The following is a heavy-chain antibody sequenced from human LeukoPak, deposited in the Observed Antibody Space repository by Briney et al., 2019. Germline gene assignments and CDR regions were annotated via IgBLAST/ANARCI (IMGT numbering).Heavy chain of an antibody. CDR1: GFTFGDYA. CDR3: TRDPRRESYYYYYYMDV. CDR2: IRSKAYGATT. Sequence: GGSLRLSCTASGFTFGDYAMSWVRQAPGKGLEWVGFIRSKAYGATTEYAASVKGRFTISRDDSKSIAYLQMNSLKTEDTAVYYCTRDPRRESYYYYYYMDVWGKGTTVTISS. V-gene: IGHV3-49*04. J-gene: IGHJ6*03.